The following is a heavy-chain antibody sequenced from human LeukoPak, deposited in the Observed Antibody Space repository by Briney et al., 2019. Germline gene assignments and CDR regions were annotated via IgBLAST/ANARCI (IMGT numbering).Heavy chain of an antibody. D-gene: IGHD2-2*01. Sequence: GSDKVSCKASRYTLTSYGISSVRQAPGRGREWMGCISAYNGNTHYAQKFQGRVTMTRNTSISTAYMELSSLRSEDTAVYYCARVRIVPAALRYYYYGMDVWCQGTTVIVSS. J-gene: IGHJ6*02. V-gene: IGHV1-18*01. CDR2: ISAYNGNT. CDR1: RYTLTSYG. CDR3: ARVRIVPAALRYYYYGMDV.